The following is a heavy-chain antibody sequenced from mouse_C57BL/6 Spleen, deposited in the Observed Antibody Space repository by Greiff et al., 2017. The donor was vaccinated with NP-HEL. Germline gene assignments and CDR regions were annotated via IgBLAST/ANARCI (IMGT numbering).Heavy chain of an antibody. J-gene: IGHJ4*01. V-gene: IGHV1-81*01. Sequence: VQLQQSGAELARPGASVKLSCKASGYTFTSYGISWVKQRTGQGLEWIGEIYPRSGNTYYNEKFKGKATLTADKSSSTAYMELRSLTSEDSAVYFCARYRITTAVDYAMDYWGQGTSVTVSS. CDR3: ARYRITTAVDYAMDY. CDR1: GYTFTSYG. CDR2: IYPRSGNT. D-gene: IGHD1-1*01.